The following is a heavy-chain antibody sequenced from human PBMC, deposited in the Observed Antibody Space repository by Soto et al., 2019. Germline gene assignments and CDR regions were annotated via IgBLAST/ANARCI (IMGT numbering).Heavy chain of an antibody. Sequence: EVQLVESGGGLVRPGGSVRLSCAASGFAVGSNYMSWVRQAPGKGLEWVSLIYIGGGTHYADSVKGRFTISRDNSKNSLYLQMNSLRAEDTAVYHCTRGFCNSSSCYANWFDPGGQGTLGTVSS. CDR2: IYIGGGT. V-gene: IGHV3-66*01. CDR1: GFAVGSNY. CDR3: TRGFCNSSSCYANWFDP. J-gene: IGHJ5*02. D-gene: IGHD2-2*01.